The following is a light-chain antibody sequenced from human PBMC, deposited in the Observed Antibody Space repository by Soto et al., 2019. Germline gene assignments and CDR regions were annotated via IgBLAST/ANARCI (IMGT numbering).Light chain of an antibody. CDR1: QAISSH. V-gene: IGKV1-9*01. CDR2: VAS. J-gene: IGKJ4*01. CDR3: QQLNSYRLT. Sequence: IQLTQSPSSLSASVGDRVTITCRASQAISSHLAWYQQKPGKAPKLLVYVASTLQSGVPSRFSGRGSGTDVSPSINSLQPEDFATYYFQQLNSYRLTFGGGTKVEIK.